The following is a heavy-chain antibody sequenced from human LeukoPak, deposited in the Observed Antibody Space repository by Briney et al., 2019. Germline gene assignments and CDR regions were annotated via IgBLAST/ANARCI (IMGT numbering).Heavy chain of an antibody. CDR2: IYYSGST. D-gene: IGHD1-26*01. Sequence: SETLSLTCTVSGGSISSGGYYWSWIRQHPGKGLEWIGYIYYSGSTYYNPSLKSRVTISVDTFKNQFSLKLSSVTAADTAVYYCARGDTTVFDPWGQGTLVTVSS. J-gene: IGHJ5*02. V-gene: IGHV4-31*03. CDR3: ARGDTTVFDP. CDR1: GGSISSGGYY.